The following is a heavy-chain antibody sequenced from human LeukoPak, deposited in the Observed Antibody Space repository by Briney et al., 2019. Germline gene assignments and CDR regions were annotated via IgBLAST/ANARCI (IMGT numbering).Heavy chain of an antibody. V-gene: IGHV3-7*01. J-gene: IGHJ4*02. Sequence: PGGSLRLSCAASGFTFSSYWMSWVRQAPGKGLEWVANIKQDGSEKYYVDSVKGRFTISRDNAKNSLYLQMNSLRAEDTAVYYCARDGLYYYSSGSYQNYWGQGTLVTVSS. CDR3: ARDGLYYYSSGSYQNY. CDR1: GFTFSSYW. CDR2: IKQDGSEK. D-gene: IGHD3-10*01.